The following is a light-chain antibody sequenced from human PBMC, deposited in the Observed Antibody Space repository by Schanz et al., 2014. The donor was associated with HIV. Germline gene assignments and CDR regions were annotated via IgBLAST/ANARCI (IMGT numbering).Light chain of an antibody. J-gene: IGKJ3*01. CDR2: DAS. CDR3: QHYGSS. V-gene: IGKV3-20*01. CDR1: QSFSSSH. Sequence: EFVLTQSPGTLSLSPGERAALSCRASQSFSSSHLAWYQQKPGQAPRLLIYDASNRATGIPDRFSGSGSGTDFTLTISRLEPDDFAVYYCQHYGSSFGPGTKVDIK.